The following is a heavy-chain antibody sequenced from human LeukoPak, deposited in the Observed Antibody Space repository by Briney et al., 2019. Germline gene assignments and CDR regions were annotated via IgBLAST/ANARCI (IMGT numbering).Heavy chain of an antibody. D-gene: IGHD6-13*01. CDR1: GFSLSTNPVA. Sequence: SGPTLVNPTQTLTLTCTFSGFSLSTNPVAVGWIRQPPGKALEWLALIYWNDDKRYSPSLNNRLTITKDTSKNQVVLTITNMDHVDTATYYCAHRLAATGLFDYWGQGTLVTVSS. CDR2: IYWNDDK. CDR3: AHRLAATGLFDY. J-gene: IGHJ4*02. V-gene: IGHV2-5*01.